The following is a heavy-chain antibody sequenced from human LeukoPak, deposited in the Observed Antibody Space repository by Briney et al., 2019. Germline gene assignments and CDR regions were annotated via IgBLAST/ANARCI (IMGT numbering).Heavy chain of an antibody. J-gene: IGHJ5*02. CDR1: GGSISSSSYY. V-gene: IGHV4-39*07. CDR2: IYYSGST. CDR3: ARGGTITMIVVPWFDP. D-gene: IGHD3-22*01. Sequence: PSETLSLTCTVSGGSISSSSYYWGWIRQPPGKGLEWIGSIYYSGSTYYNPSLKSRVTISVDTSKNQFSLKLSSVTAADTAVYYCARGGTITMIVVPWFDPWGQGTLVTVSS.